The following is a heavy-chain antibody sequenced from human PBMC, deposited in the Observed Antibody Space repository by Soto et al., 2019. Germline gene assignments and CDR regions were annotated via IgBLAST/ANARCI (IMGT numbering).Heavy chain of an antibody. CDR2: ISAYNGNT. CDR3: ARDLNLYYYDSSGLDAFDI. D-gene: IGHD3-22*01. V-gene: IGHV1-18*01. CDR1: GYTFTSYG. J-gene: IGHJ3*02. Sequence: ASVKVSCKASGYTFTSYGISWVRQAPGRGLEWMGWISAYNGNTNYAQKLQGRVTMTTDTSTSTAYMELRSLRSDDTAVYYCARDLNLYYYDSSGLDAFDIWSQGTMVTVSS.